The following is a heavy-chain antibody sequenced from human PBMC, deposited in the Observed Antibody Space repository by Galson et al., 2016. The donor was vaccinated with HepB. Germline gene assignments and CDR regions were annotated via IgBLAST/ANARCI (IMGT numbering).Heavy chain of an antibody. CDR3: VPHRAFVY. Sequence: SLRLSCAASGLTFSRHWMSWARQAPGKGLEWVANINQDGSQKYYVDSVKGRFTISRDHAKNSLYLQMNSLRVEDTAVYYCVPHRAFVYWGQGTLVTVSS. V-gene: IGHV3-7*01. J-gene: IGHJ4*02. CDR1: GLTFSRHW. CDR2: INQDGSQK.